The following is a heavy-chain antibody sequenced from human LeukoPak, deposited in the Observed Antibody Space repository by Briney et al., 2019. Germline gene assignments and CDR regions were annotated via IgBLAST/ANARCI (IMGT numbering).Heavy chain of an antibody. CDR2: ISSNGGST. Sequence: GGSLRLSCSASGFTFSSYAMHWVRQAPGRGLESVSAISSNGGSTYYADSVKGRFTISRDNSKNTLYLQMSSLRAEDTAVYYCVKDAGSYWYFDLWGRGTLVTVSS. CDR3: VKDAGSYWYFDL. D-gene: IGHD2-15*01. CDR1: GFTFSSYA. V-gene: IGHV3-64D*06. J-gene: IGHJ2*01.